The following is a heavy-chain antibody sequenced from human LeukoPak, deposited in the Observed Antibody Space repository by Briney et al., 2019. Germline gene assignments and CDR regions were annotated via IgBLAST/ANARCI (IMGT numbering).Heavy chain of an antibody. J-gene: IGHJ6*02. CDR3: ARDGFYDILTGYSYGMDV. Sequence: SETLSLTCTVSGGSISSYYWSWIRQPAGKGLEWIGRIYTSGSTNYNPSLKSRVTMSVDTSKNQFSLKLSSVTAADTAVYYCARDGFYDILTGYSYGMDVWGQGTTVTVSS. CDR2: IYTSGST. CDR1: GGSISSYY. V-gene: IGHV4-4*07. D-gene: IGHD3-9*01.